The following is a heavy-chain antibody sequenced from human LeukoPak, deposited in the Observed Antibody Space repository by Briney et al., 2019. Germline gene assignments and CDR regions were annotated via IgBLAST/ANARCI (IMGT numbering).Heavy chain of an antibody. Sequence: GGSLRLSCAASGFTFSSYAMSWVRQAPGKGLEWVSAISGSGGSTYYADSVKGRFTFSRDNSKNTLYLQMNSPRAEDTAVYYCAKGSRAVAGPPLATYNWFDPWGQGTLVTVPS. CDR2: ISGSGGST. J-gene: IGHJ5*02. CDR3: AKGSRAVAGPPLATYNWFDP. D-gene: IGHD6-19*01. V-gene: IGHV3-23*01. CDR1: GFTFSSYA.